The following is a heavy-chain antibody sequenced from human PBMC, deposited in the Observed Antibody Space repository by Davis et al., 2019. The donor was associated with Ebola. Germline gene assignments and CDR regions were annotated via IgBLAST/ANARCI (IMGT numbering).Heavy chain of an antibody. CDR3: AREQQLEGDYYYGMDV. Sequence: PSETLSLTCTVSGGSISSYYWSWIRQPPGKGLEWIGYIYYSGSTNYNPSLKSRVTISVDTSKNQFSLKLSSVTAADTAMYYCAREQQLEGDYYYGMDVWGQGTTVTVSS. D-gene: IGHD6-13*01. CDR2: IYYSGST. J-gene: IGHJ6*02. V-gene: IGHV4-59*01. CDR1: GGSISSYY.